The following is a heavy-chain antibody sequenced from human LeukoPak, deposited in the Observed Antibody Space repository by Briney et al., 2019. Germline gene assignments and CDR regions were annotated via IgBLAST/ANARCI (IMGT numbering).Heavy chain of an antibody. J-gene: IGHJ5*02. Sequence: AASVKVSCKASGGTFSSYAISWVRQAPGQGLEWMGRIIPIFGTANYPQQFQGRGTITTDESTSTAYMELSSLRSEDTAVYYCARASYFGESNWFDPWGQGTLVTVSS. CDR3: ARASYFGESNWFDP. D-gene: IGHD3-10*01. CDR1: GGTFSSYA. V-gene: IGHV1-69*05. CDR2: IIPIFGTA.